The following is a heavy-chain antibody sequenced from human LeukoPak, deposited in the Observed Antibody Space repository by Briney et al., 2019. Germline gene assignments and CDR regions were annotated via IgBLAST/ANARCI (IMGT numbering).Heavy chain of an antibody. Sequence: ASVKVSCKASGYAFSTYYMHWVRQAPGQGLEWMGIINPSGGSTTYAQKFQGRVTMTRDTSTSTLYMELSSLKSEDAAVYYCARVGSGMDVWGQGTTVTVSS. J-gene: IGHJ6*02. CDR1: GYAFSTYY. CDR2: INPSGGST. CDR3: ARVGSGMDV. V-gene: IGHV1-46*01.